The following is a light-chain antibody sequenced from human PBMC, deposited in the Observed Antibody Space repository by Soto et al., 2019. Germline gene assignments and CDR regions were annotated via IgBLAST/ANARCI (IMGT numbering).Light chain of an antibody. Sequence: QSALTQPASVSGSPGQSITISCTGSSSDVGGYSYVSWYQHHPGKAPKLMIYDVDVRPSGVSNRFSGSKSGNTASLTISGLQAEDEADYYCNSYTSSGTYVLFGGGTKLIVL. J-gene: IGLJ2*01. CDR1: SSDVGGYSY. CDR3: NSYTSSGTYVL. V-gene: IGLV2-14*03. CDR2: DVD.